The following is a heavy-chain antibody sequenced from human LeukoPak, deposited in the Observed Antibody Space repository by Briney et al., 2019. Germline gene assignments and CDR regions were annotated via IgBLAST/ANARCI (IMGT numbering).Heavy chain of an antibody. Sequence: PGGSLRLSCAASGFTFSSYGMHWVRQAPGKGLEWVAFIRYDGSNKYYADSVKGRFTISRDNSKNTLYLQMNSLRAEDTAVYYCAKTIGGYCSSTSCYYFDYWGQGTLVTVSS. J-gene: IGHJ4*02. CDR3: AKTIGGYCSSTSCYYFDY. CDR2: IRYDGSNK. D-gene: IGHD2-2*01. V-gene: IGHV3-30*02. CDR1: GFTFSSYG.